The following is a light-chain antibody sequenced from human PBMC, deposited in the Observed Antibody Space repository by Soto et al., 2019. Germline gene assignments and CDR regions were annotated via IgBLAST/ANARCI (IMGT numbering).Light chain of an antibody. CDR2: AS. J-gene: IGKJ3*01. CDR1: QSVSDMY. CDR3: QHYGTSAL. Sequence: EIVLTQSPGTLSLSPGERATLSCRASQSVSDMYLAWYQHKPGQAPRLLIYASNRATGIPDRFSASGSETDFTLTINRLEPEDFSVYYCQHYGTSALFGPGTKVEIK. V-gene: IGKV3-20*01.